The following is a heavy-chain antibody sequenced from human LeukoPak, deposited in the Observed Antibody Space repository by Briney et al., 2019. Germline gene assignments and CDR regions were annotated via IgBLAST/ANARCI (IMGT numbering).Heavy chain of an antibody. V-gene: IGHV3-11*01. CDR3: ARGGYYDSSGYYFHENRLFDY. CDR1: GFTLSDYY. J-gene: IGHJ4*02. D-gene: IGHD3-22*01. Sequence: GGSLRLSCAASGFTLSDYYMSWIRQAPGKGLEWVSYISSSGSTIYYADSVKGRFTISRDNAKNSLYLQMNSLRAEDTAVYYCARGGYYDSSGYYFHENRLFDYWGQGTLVTVSS. CDR2: ISSSGSTI.